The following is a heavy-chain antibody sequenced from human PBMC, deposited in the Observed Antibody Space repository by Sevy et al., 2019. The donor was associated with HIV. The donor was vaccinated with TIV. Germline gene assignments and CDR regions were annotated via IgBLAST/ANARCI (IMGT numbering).Heavy chain of an antibody. CDR1: GFTFSSYA. J-gene: IGHJ4*02. CDR3: ARGSYSYGYGYFHY. V-gene: IGHV3-30-3*01. CDR2: ISYDGSNK. D-gene: IGHD5-18*01. Sequence: GGSLRLSCAASGFTFSSYAMHWVRQAPGKGLEWVAVISYDGSNKYYADSVKGRFTISRDNSKNTLYLQMNSLRAEDTAVYYCARGSYSYGYGYFHYWGQGTLVTVSS.